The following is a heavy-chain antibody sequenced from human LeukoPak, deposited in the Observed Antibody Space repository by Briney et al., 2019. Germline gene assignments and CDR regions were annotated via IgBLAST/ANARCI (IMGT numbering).Heavy chain of an antibody. CDR3: ARVSRLWWARDI. D-gene: IGHD2-21*01. J-gene: IGHJ3*02. CDR2: INHSGST. CDR1: GGSFSGYY. Sequence: SETLSLTCAVYGGSFSGYYWRWNRQPPGKGLEWIGEINHSGSTNYNPSLKSRVNISVDTSKNQFSLKLSSVTAADTAVYYCARVSRLWWARDIWGQGTMVTVSS. V-gene: IGHV4-34*01.